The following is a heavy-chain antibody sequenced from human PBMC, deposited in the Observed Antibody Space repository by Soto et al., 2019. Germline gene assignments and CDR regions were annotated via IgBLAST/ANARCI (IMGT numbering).Heavy chain of an antibody. J-gene: IGHJ6*02. Sequence: TFAWFGRSWVSKAQGKGLEWVSHISASGDTTYYADSMKGRFTISRDNCKHTTYLQMNSLRADDTALYYCSDPVPAAPHYDNYDMDVWGQGTTVTVSS. CDR1: TFAWFG. D-gene: IGHD2-2*01. CDR2: ISASGDTT. V-gene: IGHV3-23*01. CDR3: SDPVPAAPHYDNYDMDV.